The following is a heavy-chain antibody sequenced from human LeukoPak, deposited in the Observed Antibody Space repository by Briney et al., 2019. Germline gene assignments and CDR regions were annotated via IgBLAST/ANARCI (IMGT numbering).Heavy chain of an antibody. CDR1: GLTFSNDW. Sequence: GGSLGLSCAASGLTFSNDWMNWVRQAPGKGLEWVGRIKSNIDGGATDYAAPVKGRFTISRDDSKNTLYLQMNSLKTEDTAVYYCTTGGNVLVAGTRAFDIWGQGTMVTVSS. J-gene: IGHJ3*02. D-gene: IGHD6-19*01. V-gene: IGHV3-15*07. CDR2: IKSNIDGGAT. CDR3: TTGGNVLVAGTRAFDI.